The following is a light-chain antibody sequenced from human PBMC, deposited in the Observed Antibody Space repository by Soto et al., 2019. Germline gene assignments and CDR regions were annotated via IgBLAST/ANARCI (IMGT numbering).Light chain of an antibody. CDR3: QQYNSYSGT. V-gene: IGKV1-5*03. Sequence: DIQMTQSPSTLSASVGDRVTITCRASQSISSRLAWYQHKPGKAPKLLIYKASSLESGVPSRFSGSGSGTEFTLTISSLQPDDFATYYCQQYNSYSGTFGQGTKV. CDR1: QSISSR. J-gene: IGKJ1*01. CDR2: KAS.